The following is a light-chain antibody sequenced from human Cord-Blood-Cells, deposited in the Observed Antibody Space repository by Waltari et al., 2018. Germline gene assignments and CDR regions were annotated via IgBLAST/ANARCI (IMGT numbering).Light chain of an antibody. J-gene: IGKJ3*01. CDR1: QSVSSSY. V-gene: IGKV3-20*01. CDR2: GAS. Sequence: IVLTHSPGTLSLSPGERAALSCRASQSVSSSYLAWYQQKPGQAPRLLIYGASSRATGIPDRFSGSGSGTDFTLTISRLEPEDFAEYYCQQYGSSPITFGPGTKVDIK. CDR3: QQYGSSPIT.